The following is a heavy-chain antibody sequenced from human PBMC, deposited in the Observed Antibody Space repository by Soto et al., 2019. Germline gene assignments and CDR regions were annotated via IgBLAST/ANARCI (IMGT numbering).Heavy chain of an antibody. Sequence: LRLSCAASGFTFSGSAMHWVRQASGKGLEWVGRIRSKANSYATAYAASVKGRFTISRDDSKNTAYLQMNSLKTEDTAVYYCTRHGKDYYDSSGYYYWGQGTLVTVSS. CDR2: IRSKANSYAT. CDR3: TRHGKDYYDSSGYYY. CDR1: GFTFSGSA. D-gene: IGHD3-22*01. V-gene: IGHV3-73*01. J-gene: IGHJ4*02.